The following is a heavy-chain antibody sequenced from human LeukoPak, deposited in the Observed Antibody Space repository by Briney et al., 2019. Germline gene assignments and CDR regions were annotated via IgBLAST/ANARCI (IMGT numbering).Heavy chain of an antibody. V-gene: IGHV4-34*01. J-gene: IGHJ4*02. CDR3: ARLSRGESIAARRGRYYFDY. Sequence: SETLSLTCAVYGGSFSGYYWSWIRQPPGKGLEWIGEINHSGSTNYNPSLKSRVTISVDTSKNQFSLKLSSVTAADTAVYYCARLSRGESIAARRGRYYFDYWGQGTLVTVSS. CDR1: GGSFSGYY. CDR2: INHSGST. D-gene: IGHD6-6*01.